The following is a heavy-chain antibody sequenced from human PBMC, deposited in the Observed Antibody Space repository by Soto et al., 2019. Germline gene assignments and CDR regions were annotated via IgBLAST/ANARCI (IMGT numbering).Heavy chain of an antibody. D-gene: IGHD3-16*01. CDR2: ISPYTGDT. CDR3: AMVENYVTPTPQDV. CDR1: GYIFVNYG. J-gene: IGHJ6*02. Sequence: QVQLVQSGDEMKKPGASVRVSCKASGYIFVNYGIAWVRQAPGQGLEWMGWISPYTGDTHSASKVQGRLTMTTDTXXSTAYMDLGSLTSDDTAVYYCAMVENYVTPTPQDVWGQGTTVTVSS. V-gene: IGHV1-18*01.